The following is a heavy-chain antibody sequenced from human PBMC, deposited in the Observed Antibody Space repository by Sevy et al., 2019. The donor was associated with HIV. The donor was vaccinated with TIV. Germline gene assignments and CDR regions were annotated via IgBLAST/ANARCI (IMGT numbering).Heavy chain of an antibody. CDR1: AFTFSTYG. CDR2: ISFDGSHK. Sequence: GGSLRLSCVASAFTFSTYGMHWVRQAPGKGLEWVSVISFDGSHKYYADSVKGRCTVSRDNSKNTLNLQMNGLGAEDTAVYYCARDLRPHLLYSDFWSGYSGMDVWGQGTTVTVSS. CDR3: ARDLRPHLLYSDFWSGYSGMDV. J-gene: IGHJ6*02. V-gene: IGHV3-30*03. D-gene: IGHD3-3*01.